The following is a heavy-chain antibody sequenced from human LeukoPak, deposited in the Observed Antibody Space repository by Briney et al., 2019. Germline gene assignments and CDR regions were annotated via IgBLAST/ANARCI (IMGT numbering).Heavy chain of an antibody. CDR3: ARGTPYYDILTGYRRTYYYYGMDV. V-gene: IGHV4-39*07. CDR1: GGSISSSSYY. D-gene: IGHD3-9*01. Sequence: SETLSLTCTVSGGSISSSSYYWGWIRQPPGKGLEWIGSIYYSGSTYYNPSLKSRVTISVDTSKNQFSLKLSSVTAADTAVYYCARGTPYYDILTGYRRTYYYYGMDVWGQGTTVTVSS. J-gene: IGHJ6*02. CDR2: IYYSGST.